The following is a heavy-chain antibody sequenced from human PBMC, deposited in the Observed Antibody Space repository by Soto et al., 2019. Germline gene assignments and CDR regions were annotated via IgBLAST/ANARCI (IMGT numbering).Heavy chain of an antibody. D-gene: IGHD6-19*01. V-gene: IGHV1-69*12. CDR1: GGTFSSYA. J-gene: IGHJ4*02. Sequence: QVQLVQSGAEVKKPGSSVKVSCKASGGTFSSYAISWVRQAPGQGLEWMGGIIPIFGTANYAQKFQGRVTITADESTSTADMELSSLRSEDTAVYYCARSAEDRGGWYYFDYWGQGTLVTVSS. CDR3: ARSAEDRGGWYYFDY. CDR2: IIPIFGTA.